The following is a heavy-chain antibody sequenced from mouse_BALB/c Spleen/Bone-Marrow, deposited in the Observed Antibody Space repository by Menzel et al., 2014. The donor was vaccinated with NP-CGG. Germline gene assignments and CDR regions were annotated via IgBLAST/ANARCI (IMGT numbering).Heavy chain of an antibody. J-gene: IGHJ2*01. CDR1: GYTFTSYW. V-gene: IGHV1S81*02. D-gene: IGHD1-1*01. CDR2: INPSNGRT. Sequence: VQLQQSGAELVKPGASVKLSCKASGYTFTSYWMHWVKQRPGQGLEWIGEINPSNGRTNYNEKFKSKATLTVDKSSSTAYMQLSSLTSEDSAVYYCARRTTPVVATAYWSQGTPLTVSS. CDR3: ARRTTPVVATAY.